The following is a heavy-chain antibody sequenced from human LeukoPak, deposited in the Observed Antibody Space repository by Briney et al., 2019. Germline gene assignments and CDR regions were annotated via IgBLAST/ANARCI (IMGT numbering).Heavy chain of an antibody. CDR2: INPSGGST. J-gene: IGHJ4*02. CDR3: AKGFDFWRGLYYFDH. D-gene: IGHD3-3*01. V-gene: IGHV1-46*01. CDR1: GYTFTSYY. Sequence: GASVKVSCKASGYTFTSYYMHWVRQAPGQGLEWMGIINPSGGSTSYAQKFQGRVTMTRDTSTSTVYMELSSLRSEDTAVYYCAKGFDFWRGLYYFDHWGQGTLVTVSS.